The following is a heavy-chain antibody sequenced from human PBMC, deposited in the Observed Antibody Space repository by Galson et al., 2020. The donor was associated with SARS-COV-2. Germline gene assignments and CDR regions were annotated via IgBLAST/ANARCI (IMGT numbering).Heavy chain of an antibody. J-gene: IGHJ4*02. Sequence: ASETLSLTCTVSGGSISTYYWSWIRQPPGKGLEWIGYLYYGGNTNYKPSLQSRVTISVDTSKSQFSLKLNSVTAADTAVYYCARLPVVRGVDSWGQGILVTVTS. CDR1: GGSISTYY. CDR3: ARLPVVRGVDS. CDR2: LYYGGNT. V-gene: IGHV4-59*08. D-gene: IGHD3-10*01.